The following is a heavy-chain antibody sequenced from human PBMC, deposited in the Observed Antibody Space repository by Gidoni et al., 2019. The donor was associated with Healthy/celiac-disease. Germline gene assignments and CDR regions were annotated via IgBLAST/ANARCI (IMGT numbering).Heavy chain of an antibody. D-gene: IGHD1-26*01. J-gene: IGHJ6*02. CDR3: ARGRWELPNYYYYGMDV. V-gene: IGHV1-8*01. Sequence: QVQLVQSGAEVKKPGASVKVSCKASGYTFTSYDINGVRQATGQGLEWMGWMNPNSGNTGYAQKFQGRVTMTRNTSISTAYMELSSLRSEDTAVYYCARGRWELPNYYYYGMDVWGQGTTVTVSS. CDR1: GYTFTSYD. CDR2: MNPNSGNT.